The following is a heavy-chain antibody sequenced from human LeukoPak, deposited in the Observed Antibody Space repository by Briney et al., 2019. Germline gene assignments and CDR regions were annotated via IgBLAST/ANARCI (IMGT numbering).Heavy chain of an antibody. CDR2: ISSSSSYI. D-gene: IGHD4-17*01. J-gene: IGHJ4*02. CDR3: ATSKSTVTAFDY. V-gene: IGHV3-21*01. Sequence: AGGSLRLSCAASGFTFSSYGMNWVHQAPGKGLEWVSSISSSSSYIYYADSVKGRFTISRDNAKNSLYLQMNSLRAEDTAVYYCATSKSTVTAFDYWGQGTLVTVSS. CDR1: GFTFSSYG.